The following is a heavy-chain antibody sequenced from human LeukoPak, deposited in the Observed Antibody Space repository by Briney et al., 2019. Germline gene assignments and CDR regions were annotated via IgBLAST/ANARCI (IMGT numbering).Heavy chain of an antibody. V-gene: IGHV4-4*07. D-gene: IGHD2-2*01. CDR2: IYSSGST. CDR3: ARETGHATSWRYWYLDL. Sequence: ASETLSLTCTVSGGSISSYYWSWIRQPPGKGLEWIGRIYSSGSTSHNPSLKSRVSMSIDTSKNQFSLNLSSVTAADTAVYHCARETGHATSWRYWYLDLWGRGTLVTVSS. CDR1: GGSISSYY. J-gene: IGHJ2*01.